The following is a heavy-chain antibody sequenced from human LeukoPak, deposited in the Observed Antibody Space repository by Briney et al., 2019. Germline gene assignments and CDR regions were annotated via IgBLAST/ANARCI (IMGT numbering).Heavy chain of an antibody. Sequence: ASVKVSCKASGYTFTGYYMHWVRQVPGQGLEWMGWINPNSGGTNYAQKFQGRVTMTRDTSISTAYMELSRLRSDDTAVYYCARSGYYDILTGYYIRNLFDPWGQGTLVTVSS. CDR1: GYTFTGYY. CDR3: ARSGYYDILTGYYIRNLFDP. CDR2: INPNSGGT. J-gene: IGHJ5*02. D-gene: IGHD3-9*01. V-gene: IGHV1-2*02.